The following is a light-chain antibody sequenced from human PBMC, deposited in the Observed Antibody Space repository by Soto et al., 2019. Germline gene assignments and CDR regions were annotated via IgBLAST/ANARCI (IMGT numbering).Light chain of an antibody. CDR2: GAS. CDR1: QCVSSSY. CDR3: QQYGSSPYT. J-gene: IGKJ2*01. V-gene: IGKV3-20*01. Sequence: EIVLTQSPGTLSLSPGERATLSCSASQCVSSSYLAWYQQKPGQAPRLLIYGASSRATGVPDRFSGSGSGTDFTLTISRLEPEDFAVYYCQQYGSSPYTFGQGTKVDIK.